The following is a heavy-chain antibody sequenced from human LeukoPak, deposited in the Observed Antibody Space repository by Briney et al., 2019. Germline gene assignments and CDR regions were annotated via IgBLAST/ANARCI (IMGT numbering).Heavy chain of an antibody. CDR2: ISWNSGSI. CDR3: AREADHYYYDSSGYNAFDY. CDR1: GFTFDDYA. V-gene: IGHV3-9*01. J-gene: IGHJ4*02. Sequence: PGGSLRLSCAASGFTFDDYAMHWVRQAPGKGLEWVSGISWNSGSIGYADSVKGRFTISRDNAKNSLYLQMNSLRAEDTAVYYCAREADHYYYDSSGYNAFDYWGQGTLVTVSS. D-gene: IGHD3-22*01.